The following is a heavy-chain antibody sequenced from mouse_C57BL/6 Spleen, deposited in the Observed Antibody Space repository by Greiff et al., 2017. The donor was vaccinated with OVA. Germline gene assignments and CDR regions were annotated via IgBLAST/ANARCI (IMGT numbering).Heavy chain of an antibody. J-gene: IGHJ4*01. CDR1: GYTFTSYW. D-gene: IGHD2-5*01. CDR2: IDPSDSET. CDR3: TRERDSNYFYAMDY. Sequence: QVQLQQPGAELVRPGSSVKLSCKASGYTFTSYWMHWVKQRPIQGLEWIGNIDPSDSETHYNQKFKDKATLTVDKSSSTAYMELRSLTSEDSAVYYCTRERDSNYFYAMDYWGQGTSVTVSS. V-gene: IGHV1-52*01.